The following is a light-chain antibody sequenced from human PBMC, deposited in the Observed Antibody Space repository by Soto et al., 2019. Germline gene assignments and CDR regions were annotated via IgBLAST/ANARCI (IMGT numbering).Light chain of an antibody. CDR3: QQYGSSPRT. CDR1: QSVRSDY. J-gene: IGKJ1*01. V-gene: IGKV3-20*01. Sequence: EIVLTQSPGTLSLSPGERATLSCRASQSVRSDYLAWYQQKPGQAPRLHIYGASTRATGIPDRFTGSGSGTDFTLTISRLEPEDFAVYYCQQYGSSPRTFGXGT. CDR2: GAS.